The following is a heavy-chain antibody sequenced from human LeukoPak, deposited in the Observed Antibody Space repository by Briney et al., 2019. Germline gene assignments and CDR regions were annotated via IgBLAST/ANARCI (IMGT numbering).Heavy chain of an antibody. CDR2: FDPEDGET. D-gene: IGHD3-10*01. CDR3: ATDFLWFGELLTGDY. V-gene: IGHV1-24*01. CDR1: GYTLTELS. Sequence: ASVKVSCKVSGYTLTELSMHWVQQAPGKGLEWMGGFDPEDGETIYAQKFQGRVTMTEDTSTDTAYMELSSLRSEDTAVYYCATDFLWFGELLTGDYWGQGTLVTVSS. J-gene: IGHJ4*02.